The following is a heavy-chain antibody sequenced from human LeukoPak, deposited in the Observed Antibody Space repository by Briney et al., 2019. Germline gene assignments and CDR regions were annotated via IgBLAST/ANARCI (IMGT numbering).Heavy chain of an antibody. J-gene: IGHJ4*02. Sequence: SETLSLTCTVSGGSISSYYWSWIRQTPGKGLDWIGNIYYSGSTNYNPSLKSRVTISVDTSKNQFSLNLSSVTAADTAVYYCARPPGYSYGQVDYWGQGTLVTVSS. D-gene: IGHD5-18*01. V-gene: IGHV4-59*01. CDR3: ARPPGYSYGQVDY. CDR2: IYYSGST. CDR1: GGSISSYY.